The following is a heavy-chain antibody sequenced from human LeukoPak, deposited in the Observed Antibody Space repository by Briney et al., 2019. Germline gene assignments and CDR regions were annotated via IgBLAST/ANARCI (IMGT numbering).Heavy chain of an antibody. CDR2: IYYSGST. Sequence: KASETLSLTCTVSGGSTRSGSHYWAWIRQPPGKGLEWIGSIYYSGSTYYNPSLENRVTISIDTSKNHFSLKLNSLSAADTSVYYCAKRDDSGGNLVDLWGQGTLVTVS. CDR1: GGSTRSGSHY. J-gene: IGHJ4*02. CDR3: AKRDDSGGNLVDL. V-gene: IGHV4-39*02. D-gene: IGHD3-22*01.